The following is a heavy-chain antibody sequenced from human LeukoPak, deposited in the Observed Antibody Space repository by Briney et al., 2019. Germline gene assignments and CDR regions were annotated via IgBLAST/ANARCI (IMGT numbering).Heavy chain of an antibody. CDR1: GGSISSYY. V-gene: IGHV4-59*01. J-gene: IGHJ3*02. CDR3: ARSGDSSGLDAFDI. Sequence: SETLSLTCTVSGGSISSYYWSWIRQPPGKGLEWIGYIYYSGSTNYNPSLKSRVTISVDTSKNQFSLKLSSVTAADMAVYYCARSGDSSGLDAFDIWGQGTMVTVSS. CDR2: IYYSGST. D-gene: IGHD3-22*01.